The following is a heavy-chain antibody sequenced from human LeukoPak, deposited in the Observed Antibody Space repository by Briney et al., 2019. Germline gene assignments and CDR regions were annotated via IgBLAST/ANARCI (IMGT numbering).Heavy chain of an antibody. J-gene: IGHJ3*02. CDR2: IFHSGGT. CDR3: ARPEIPYYYDSSGYDAFDI. V-gene: IGHV4-4*02. Sequence: PSGTLSLTCAVSGGSISSNNWWSWVRQPPEKGLEWIGEIFHSGGTNYNPSLKSRVTISVDTSKNQFSLKLSSVTAADTAVYYCARPEIPYYYDSSGYDAFDIWGQGTMVTVSS. D-gene: IGHD3-22*01. CDR1: GGSISSNNW.